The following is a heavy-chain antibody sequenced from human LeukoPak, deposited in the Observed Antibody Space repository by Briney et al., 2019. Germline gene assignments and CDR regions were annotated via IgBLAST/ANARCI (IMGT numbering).Heavy chain of an antibody. CDR3: AGQWLPSKVSYYFDF. J-gene: IGHJ4*02. V-gene: IGHV3-30*03. D-gene: IGHD6-19*01. Sequence: GGSLRLSCAASGFTFSSYAMHGVRQAPGKGLEWVAVISYDGSNKYYADSVKGRFTISRDNSKNTLYLQMNSLRAEDTAVYYCAGQWLPSKVSYYFDFWGQGTLVTVSS. CDR1: GFTFSSYA. CDR2: ISYDGSNK.